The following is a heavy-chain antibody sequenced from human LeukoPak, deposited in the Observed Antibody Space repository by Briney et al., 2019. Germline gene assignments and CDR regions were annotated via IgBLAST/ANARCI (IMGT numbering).Heavy chain of an antibody. J-gene: IGHJ6*04. CDR3: ARVYGSGSDYYYYGMDV. CDR2: IIPIFGTA. D-gene: IGHD3-10*01. Sequence: ASVKVSCKASGGTFSSYAISWVRQAPGQGLEWMGGIIPIFGTANYAQKFQGRVTITADGSTSTAYMELSSLRSEDTAVYYCARVYGSGSDYYYYGMDVWGKGTTVTVSS. V-gene: IGHV1-69*13. CDR1: GGTFSSYA.